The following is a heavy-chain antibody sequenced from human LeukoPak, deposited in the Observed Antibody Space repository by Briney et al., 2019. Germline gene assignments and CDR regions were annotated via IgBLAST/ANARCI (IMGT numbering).Heavy chain of an antibody. V-gene: IGHV3-15*01. J-gene: IGHJ4*02. CDR2: IKSRTDGGAT. CDR3: TTVTIFGAVIIPFDY. CDR1: GFTFSSAW. D-gene: IGHD3-3*01. Sequence: GGSLRLSCAASGFTFSSAWMSWVRQAPGKGLEWVGRIKSRTDGGATDYAAPVQGRFTISRDDSKNTLYLQMNSLKAEDTAVYYCTTVTIFGAVIIPFDYWGQGTLVTVSS.